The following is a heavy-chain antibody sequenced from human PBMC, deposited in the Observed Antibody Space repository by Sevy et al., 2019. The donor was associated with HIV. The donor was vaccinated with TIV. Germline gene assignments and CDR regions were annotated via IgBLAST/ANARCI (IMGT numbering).Heavy chain of an antibody. J-gene: IGHJ4*02. D-gene: IGHD3-3*01. Sequence: GGSLRLSCAASGFTFSSYAMSWVRQAPGKGLEWVSAISGSGGSTYYADSVKGRFTISRDNSKNTLYLQMNSLRAEDTAVYYFAKGSNDFWSGYSDFDYWGQGTLVTVSS. CDR3: AKGSNDFWSGYSDFDY. CDR1: GFTFSSYA. CDR2: ISGSGGST. V-gene: IGHV3-23*01.